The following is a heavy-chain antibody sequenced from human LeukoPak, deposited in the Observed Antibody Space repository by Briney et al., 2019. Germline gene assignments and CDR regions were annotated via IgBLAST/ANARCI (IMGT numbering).Heavy chain of an antibody. CDR3: AKVFEVRGARRPKDY. CDR2: IQYDGGNK. Sequence: GRSLRLSCAASGFTFSDYGMHWVRQAPGKGLEWVALIQYDGGNKFYADSVRDRFTISRDSSKNTLFLQMNSLRTEDTAMYYCAKVFEVRGARRPKDYWGQGTLVIVSS. J-gene: IGHJ4*02. CDR1: GFTFSDYG. V-gene: IGHV3-30*18. D-gene: IGHD3-10*01.